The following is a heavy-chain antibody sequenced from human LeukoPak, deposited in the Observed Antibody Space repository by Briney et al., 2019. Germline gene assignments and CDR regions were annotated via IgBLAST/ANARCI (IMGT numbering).Heavy chain of an antibody. V-gene: IGHV4-39*01. D-gene: IGHD1-26*01. CDR3: ARLRGGSYYYYYYYMDV. Sequence: SETLSLTCTVSGGSISSSSYYWGWIRQPPGKGLEWIGSIYYSGSTYYNPSLKSRVTISVDTSKNQFSLKLSSVTAADTAVYYCARLRGGSYYYYYYYMDVWGKGTTVTVSS. J-gene: IGHJ6*03. CDR1: GGSISSSSYY. CDR2: IYYSGST.